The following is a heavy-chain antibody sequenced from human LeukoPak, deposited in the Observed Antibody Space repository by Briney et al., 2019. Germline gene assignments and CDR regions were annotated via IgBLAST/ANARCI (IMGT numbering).Heavy chain of an antibody. CDR1: GFTFMTYS. D-gene: IGHD1-26*01. Sequence: PGGSLRLSCAASGFTFMTYSMNWVRQAPGKGLEWVSSISSTSSSYIYYADSVKGRFTISRDNAKNSLYLQMNSLRAEDTAIYYCATDIRAVGGSRYFDYWGQGALVTVSS. V-gene: IGHV3-21*04. J-gene: IGHJ4*02. CDR3: ATDIRAVGGSRYFDY. CDR2: ISSTSSSYI.